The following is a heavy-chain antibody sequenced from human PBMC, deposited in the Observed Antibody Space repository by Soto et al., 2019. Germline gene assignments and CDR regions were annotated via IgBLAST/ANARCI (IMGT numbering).Heavy chain of an antibody. J-gene: IGHJ6*03. D-gene: IGHD6-13*01. CDR2: ISGSGGST. Sequence: PGGSLRLSCAASGFTVSSYAMGGVRQDPGKGLEWVSAISGSGGSTYYADSVKGRFTISRDNSKNTLYLQMNSLRAEDTAVYYCARGSSRTEYYYYYYYMDVWGKGTTVTVSS. V-gene: IGHV3-23*01. CDR1: GFTVSSYA. CDR3: ARGSSRTEYYYYYYYMDV.